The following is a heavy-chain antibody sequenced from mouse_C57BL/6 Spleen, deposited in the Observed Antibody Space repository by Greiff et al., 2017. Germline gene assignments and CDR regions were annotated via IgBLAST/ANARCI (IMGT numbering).Heavy chain of an antibody. CDR3: ARPVITTNAMDY. CDR2: INPNNGGT. CDR1: GYTFTDYY. J-gene: IGHJ4*01. V-gene: IGHV1-26*01. D-gene: IGHD1-1*01. Sequence: VQLQQSGPELVKPGASVKISCKASGYTFTDYYMNWVKQSHGKSLEWIGDINPNNGGTSYNQKFKGKATLTVDKSSSTAYMELRSLTSEDSAVYYCARPVITTNAMDYWGQGTSVTVSS.